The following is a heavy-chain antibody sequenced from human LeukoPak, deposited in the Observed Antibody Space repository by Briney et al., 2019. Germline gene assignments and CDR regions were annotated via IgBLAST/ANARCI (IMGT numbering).Heavy chain of an antibody. CDR2: ISSNGIST. CDR1: GFTFRSYP. CDR3: ARDYSSSWSNWFDP. Sequence: PGGSLRLSCVASGFTFRSYPMHWVRQAPGKGLEYVSAISSNGISTYYANSVKGRFTISRDNSKNTLYLQMGSLRAEDMAVYYCARDYSSSWSNWFDPWGQGTLVTVSS. J-gene: IGHJ5*02. D-gene: IGHD6-13*01. V-gene: IGHV3-64*01.